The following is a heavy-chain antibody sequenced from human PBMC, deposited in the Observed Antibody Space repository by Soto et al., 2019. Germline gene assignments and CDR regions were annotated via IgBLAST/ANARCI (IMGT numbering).Heavy chain of an antibody. CDR2: IYSGGST. V-gene: IGHV3-66*04. CDR1: GFTVSSNY. D-gene: IGHD4-17*01. J-gene: IGHJ6*03. CDR3: ARLYGDVYYYYYYYMDV. Sequence: GWSLRLSCAASGFTVSSNYMSWVRQAPGKGLEWDSFIYSGGSTYYADSVKGRFTISRDNSKNTLYLQMNSLRAEDTAVYYCARLYGDVYYYYYYYMDVWGKGTTVTVS.